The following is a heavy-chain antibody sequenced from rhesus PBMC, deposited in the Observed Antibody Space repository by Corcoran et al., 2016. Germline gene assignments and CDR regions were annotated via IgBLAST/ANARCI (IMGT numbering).Heavy chain of an antibody. J-gene: IGHJ3*01. D-gene: IGHD3-3*01. V-gene: IGHV4-160*01. CDR2: IYGRGGST. CDR1: GGSIRGSY. Sequence: QVQLQESGPGLVKPSETLSLTCAVSGGSIRGSYWSCIRHPPWTGPEWIGRIYGRGGSTDYNPALKSRVTISTDTSKNQFSLKLSSVTAADTAVYYCATRYYNFWSGSFDAFDFWGQGLRVTVSS. CDR3: ATRYYNFWSGSFDAFDF.